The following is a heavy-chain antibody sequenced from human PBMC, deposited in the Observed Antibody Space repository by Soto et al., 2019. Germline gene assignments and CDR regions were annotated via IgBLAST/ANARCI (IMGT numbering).Heavy chain of an antibody. V-gene: IGHV4-4*02. CDR3: ARDNLRQRYHPPSYFDY. CDR2: IYHSGST. Sequence: QVQLQESGPGLVKPSGTLSLTCAVSGDSISSSNWWSWVRQPPGKGLEWIGEIYHSGSTNYNPSLKSRVTISVDKSKNQFSLKLSSVTAADTAVYYCARDNLRQRYHPPSYFDYWGQGTLVTVSS. D-gene: IGHD1-20*01. J-gene: IGHJ4*02. CDR1: GDSISSSNW.